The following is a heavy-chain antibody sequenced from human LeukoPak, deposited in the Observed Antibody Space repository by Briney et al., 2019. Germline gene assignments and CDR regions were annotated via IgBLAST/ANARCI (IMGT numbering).Heavy chain of an antibody. CDR1: GFTFNSYA. CDR3: ARDESSDWFPLYYFDY. J-gene: IGHJ4*02. Sequence: GRSLRLSCAASGFTFNSYAMHWVRQAPGKGLEWVAVISYDGSNKYYADSMKGRFTISRDNSKNTLYLQMNSLRAEDTAVYYCARDESSDWFPLYYFDYWGQGTLVTVSS. V-gene: IGHV3-30*04. CDR2: ISYDGSNK. D-gene: IGHD3-9*01.